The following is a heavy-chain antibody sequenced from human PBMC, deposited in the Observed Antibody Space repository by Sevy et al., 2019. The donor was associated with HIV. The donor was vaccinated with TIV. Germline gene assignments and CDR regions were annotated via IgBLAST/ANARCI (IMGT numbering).Heavy chain of an antibody. CDR2: INGDGGSA. CDR3: ARAYAHYGDSIGFYYGMDV. J-gene: IGHJ6*02. V-gene: IGHV3-74*01. D-gene: IGHD4-17*01. Sequence: GGSLRLSCAASGFTFSSYWMHWVRQAPGKGLLWVSRINGDGGSANYADSVKGRFIISRDNAKNTLYLQMNSLRAEDTAMYYCARAYAHYGDSIGFYYGMDVWGQGITVTVSS. CDR1: GFTFSSYW.